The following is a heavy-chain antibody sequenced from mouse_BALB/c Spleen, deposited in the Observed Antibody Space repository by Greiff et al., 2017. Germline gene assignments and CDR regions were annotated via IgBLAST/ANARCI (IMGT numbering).Heavy chain of an antibody. J-gene: IGHJ4*01. CDR2: IYPGDGDT. Sequence: VQLQQSGAELARPGASVKLSCKASGYTFTSYWMQWVKQRPGQGLEWIGAIYPGDGDTRYTQKFKGKATLTADKSSSTAYMQLSSLASEDSAVYYCAGTGPTVVDYYAMDYWGQGTSVTVSS. CDR3: AGTGPTVVDYYAMDY. CDR1: GYTFTSYW. V-gene: IGHV1-87*01. D-gene: IGHD1-1*01.